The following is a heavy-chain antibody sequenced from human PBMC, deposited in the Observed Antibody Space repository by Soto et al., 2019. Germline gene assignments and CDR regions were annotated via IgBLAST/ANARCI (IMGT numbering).Heavy chain of an antibody. CDR2: VYYTGST. Sequence: WIWFRQSPGKGLEWIGYVYYTGSTHYNPSLQSRLTMSLDTSKNQFSLKLTSVSAADTAVYYCARLSWGWFDPWGQGILVTVPP. J-gene: IGHJ5*02. CDR3: ARLSWGWFDP. V-gene: IGHV4-61*07. D-gene: IGHD3-16*01.